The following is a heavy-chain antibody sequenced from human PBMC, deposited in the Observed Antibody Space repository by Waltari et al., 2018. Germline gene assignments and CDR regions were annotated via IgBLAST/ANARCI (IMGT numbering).Heavy chain of an antibody. CDR3: ARGSWYDF. J-gene: IGHJ5*01. CDR1: GGSFSDYY. V-gene: IGHV4-34*01. CDR2: INQSGST. Sequence: QVQLQQWGAGLLKPSETLSLTCAVHGGSFSDYYWSWIRQPPGKGLEWIGEINQSGSTDYNPSLKSRVTISVDTSKNQFSLKVSSVTAADTALYYCARGSWYDFWGQGTLVTVSS.